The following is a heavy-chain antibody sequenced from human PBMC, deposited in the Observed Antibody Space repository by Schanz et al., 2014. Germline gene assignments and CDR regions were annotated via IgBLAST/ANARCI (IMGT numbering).Heavy chain of an antibody. CDR1: GYVFTAYY. J-gene: IGHJ2*01. V-gene: IGHV1-2*02. Sequence: QGHLVQSGAEVKEPGASVQVSCKASGYVFTAYYMHWVRQAPGQGLEWMGVTNPNGGAEFAQKFQXXISMTRDTSXXXFYMELSSLTSDXXXXXXCARDVGRPGHFWYFDLWGRGTLVTVSS. CDR2: TNPNGGA. CDR3: ARDVGRPGHFWYFDL. D-gene: IGHD1-1*01.